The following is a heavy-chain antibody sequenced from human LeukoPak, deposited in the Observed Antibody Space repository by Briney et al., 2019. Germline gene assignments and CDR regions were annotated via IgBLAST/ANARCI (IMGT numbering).Heavy chain of an antibody. J-gene: IGHJ4*02. Sequence: PGGSLRLSCAASGFTFSRYAFHWVRQAPGKGLEWGAVISYDGTSQYYADSVKGRFTISKDNSKNTLYLQISSLRSEDTAVYYCAREGEATKFCSSSSCIPDFWGQGTLVTVSS. CDR3: AREGEATKFCSSSSCIPDF. V-gene: IGHV3-30*04. D-gene: IGHD2-2*01. CDR1: GFTFSRYA. CDR2: ISYDGTSQ.